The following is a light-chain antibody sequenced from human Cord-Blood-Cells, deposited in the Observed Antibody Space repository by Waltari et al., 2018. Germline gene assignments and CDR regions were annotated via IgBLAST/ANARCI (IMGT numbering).Light chain of an antibody. CDR1: QGIRND. J-gene: IGKJ1*01. CDR2: ATS. V-gene: IGKV1-6*01. CDR3: LQDDNYPWT. Sequence: ALQMTQSPSSLSASVGDRVTITCRARQGIRNDLGWYQQKPGKAPKLLIYATSSLQSGVPSRFSGSGSGTDFTLTISSLQPEDFATYYCLQDDNYPWTFGQGTKVEIK.